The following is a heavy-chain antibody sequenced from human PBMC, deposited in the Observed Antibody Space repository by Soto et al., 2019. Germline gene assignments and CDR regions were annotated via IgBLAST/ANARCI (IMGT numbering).Heavy chain of an antibody. CDR1: GYSFTSYW. Sequence: GESLKISCKGSGYSFTSYWIGWVRQMPGKGLEWMGIIYPGDSDTRYSPSFQGQVTISADKSISTAYLQWSSLKASDTAMYYCARHGPYYDYIWGSYRLHYFDYWGQGTLVTVSS. J-gene: IGHJ4*02. D-gene: IGHD3-16*02. CDR3: ARHGPYYDYIWGSYRLHYFDY. V-gene: IGHV5-51*01. CDR2: IYPGDSDT.